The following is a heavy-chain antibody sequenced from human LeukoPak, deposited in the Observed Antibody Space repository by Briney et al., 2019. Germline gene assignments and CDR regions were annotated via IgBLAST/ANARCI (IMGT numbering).Heavy chain of an antibody. CDR1: GGSFSGYY. CDR2: INHSGST. D-gene: IGHD3-22*01. Sequence: PSKTLSLTCAVYGGSFSGYYWSWIRQPPGKGLEWIGEINHSGSTNYNPSLKSRVTISVDTSKNQFSLKLSSVTAADTAVYYCARLGHYYDSSGYLRAFDIWGQGTMVTVSS. V-gene: IGHV4-34*01. CDR3: ARLGHYYDSSGYLRAFDI. J-gene: IGHJ3*02.